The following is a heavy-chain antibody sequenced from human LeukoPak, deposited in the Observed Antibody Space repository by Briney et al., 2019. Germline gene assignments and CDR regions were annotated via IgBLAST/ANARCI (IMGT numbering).Heavy chain of an antibody. CDR2: IYYSGST. J-gene: IGHJ4*02. V-gene: IGHV4-39*01. D-gene: IGHD2-2*03. CDR1: GGSISSSSYY. Sequence: SETLSLTCTVSGGSISSSSYYWGWIRQPPGKGLEWSGSIYYSGSTYYNPSLKSRVTISVDTSKNQFSLKLSSVTAADTAVYYCARGGYCSSTSCYFFDYWGQGTLVTVSS. CDR3: ARGGYCSSTSCYFFDY.